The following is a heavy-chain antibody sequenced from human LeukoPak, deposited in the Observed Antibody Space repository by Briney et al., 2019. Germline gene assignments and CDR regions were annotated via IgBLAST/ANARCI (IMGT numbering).Heavy chain of an antibody. Sequence: GGSLRLSCAASGFTLGAFAMHWVRQAPGKGLEWVSLIDKDGRSTYYADSVKGRFTISRDNSKNSLYLQMNSQRTEDTALYYCATVAFYHRLDVWGQGTTVTVSS. D-gene: IGHD4-23*01. CDR1: GFTLGAFA. V-gene: IGHV3-43*02. CDR2: IDKDGRST. CDR3: ATVAFYHRLDV. J-gene: IGHJ6*02.